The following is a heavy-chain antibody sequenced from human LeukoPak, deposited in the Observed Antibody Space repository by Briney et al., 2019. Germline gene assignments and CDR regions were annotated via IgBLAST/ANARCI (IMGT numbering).Heavy chain of an antibody. V-gene: IGHV3-7*01. D-gene: IGHD6-13*01. CDR1: GFTFNKYW. CDR2: INQDGSQK. J-gene: IGHJ4*02. CDR3: ARGLATAAAY. Sequence: PGGSLRLSCADSGFTFNKYWMSWVRQAPGKGLEWMANINQDGSQKYYLDSVEGRFTISRDNAKSSVYLQMNSLRAEDTALYYCARGLATAAAYWGQGTLVTVSS.